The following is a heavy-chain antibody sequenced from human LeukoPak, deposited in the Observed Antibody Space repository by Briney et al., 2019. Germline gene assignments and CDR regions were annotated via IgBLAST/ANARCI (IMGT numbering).Heavy chain of an antibody. Sequence: ASVKVSCKASGYTFTSYGISWVRQAPGQGLEWMGWISAYNGNTNYAQKLQGRVTMTTDTSTSTAYMELRSLRSDDTAVYYCARDYIVVVVAGNYYYGMDVWGQGITVTVSS. CDR1: GYTFTSYG. V-gene: IGHV1-18*01. CDR2: ISAYNGNT. CDR3: ARDYIVVVVAGNYYYGMDV. J-gene: IGHJ6*02. D-gene: IGHD2-15*01.